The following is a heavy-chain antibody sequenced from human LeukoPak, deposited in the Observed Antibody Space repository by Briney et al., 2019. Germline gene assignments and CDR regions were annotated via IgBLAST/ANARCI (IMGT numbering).Heavy chain of an antibody. CDR2: INPNSGGT. J-gene: IGHJ6*03. CDR3: ARAGYSSGWPAAYYYYMDV. V-gene: IGHV1-2*02. CDR1: GYTFTGYY. Sequence: GASVKVSCKASGYTFTGYYMHWVRQAPGQGLEWMGWINPNSGGTSYAQKFQGRVTMTRDTSISTAYMELSRLRSDDTAVYYCARAGYSSGWPAAYYYYMDVWGKGTTVTVSS. D-gene: IGHD6-19*01.